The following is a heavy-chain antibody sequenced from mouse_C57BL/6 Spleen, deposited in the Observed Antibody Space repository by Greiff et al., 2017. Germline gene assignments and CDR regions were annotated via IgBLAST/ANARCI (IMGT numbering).Heavy chain of an antibody. Sequence: VQLQQSGAELAKPGASVKLSCKASGYTFTSYWMHWVKQRPGQGLEWIGYINSSSGYTKYNQKFKDKATLTADQSSSTAYMQLSSLTYEDSAVYYCARSIGGYPHWYFDVWGTGTTVTVSS. CDR2: INSSSGYT. CDR1: GYTFTSYW. CDR3: ARSIGGYPHWYFDV. D-gene: IGHD1-1*02. V-gene: IGHV1-7*01. J-gene: IGHJ1*03.